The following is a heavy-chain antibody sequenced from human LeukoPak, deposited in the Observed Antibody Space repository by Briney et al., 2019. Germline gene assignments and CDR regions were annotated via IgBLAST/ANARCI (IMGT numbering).Heavy chain of an antibody. J-gene: IGHJ6*03. CDR3: ARDLGYCSSTSCYSRAYYYYMDV. V-gene: IGHV1-2*02. D-gene: IGHD2-2*01. CDR1: GYTFTGYY. Sequence: ASVKVSCKASGYTFTGYYMHWVRHAPGPGLEWMGWINPNSSGTTYAQKLQRRLTMTRDTSISTAYMELSRLRYDDTGVYYGARDLGYCSSTSCYSRAYYYYMDVWGKGTTVTVS. CDR2: INPNSSGT.